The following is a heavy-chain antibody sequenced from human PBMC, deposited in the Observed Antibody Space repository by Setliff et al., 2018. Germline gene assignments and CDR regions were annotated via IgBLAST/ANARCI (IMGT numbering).Heavy chain of an antibody. CDR1: GVSVNSLTW. CDR3: ARVSGFLYVDV. V-gene: IGHV4-28*03. J-gene: IGHJ6*03. CDR2: IYHDGNP. Sequence: SETLSLTCAVSGVSVNSLTWWSWVRQTPGKGLEWIGFIYHDGNPKFNPSVNYNPSLKSRITMSIDKSKNQFSLNLRSVTAADTAVYYCARVSGFLYVDVWGKGTTVTVSS. D-gene: IGHD3-3*01.